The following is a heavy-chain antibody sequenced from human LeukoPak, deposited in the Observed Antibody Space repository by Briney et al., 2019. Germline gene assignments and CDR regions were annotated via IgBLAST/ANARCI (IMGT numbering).Heavy chain of an antibody. Sequence: SQTLSLTCTVSGGSISSGDYYWSWIRQPPGKGLEWIGYIYYSGSTYYNPSLKSRVTISVDTSKNQFSLKLSSVTAAGTAVYYCARDLPTTAFDIWGQGTMVTVSS. J-gene: IGHJ3*02. CDR1: GGSISSGDYY. V-gene: IGHV4-30-4*08. CDR3: ARDLPTTAFDI. CDR2: IYYSGST. D-gene: IGHD1-7*01.